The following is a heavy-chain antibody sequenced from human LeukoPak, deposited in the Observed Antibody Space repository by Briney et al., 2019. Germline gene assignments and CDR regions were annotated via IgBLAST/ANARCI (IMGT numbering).Heavy chain of an antibody. Sequence: ASVKVSCKASGYTFNSDDINWVRQAPGQGLEWMGWMNPKSGNTGYAQKFLGRVTVTRNTSISTAYMELSRLRSEDTAVYYCARGRVFPGVAPRQVWFDPWGQGTPVTVSS. CDR2: MNPKSGNT. D-gene: IGHD3-10*01. CDR1: GYTFNSDD. J-gene: IGHJ5*02. CDR3: ARGRVFPGVAPRQVWFDP. V-gene: IGHV1-8*02.